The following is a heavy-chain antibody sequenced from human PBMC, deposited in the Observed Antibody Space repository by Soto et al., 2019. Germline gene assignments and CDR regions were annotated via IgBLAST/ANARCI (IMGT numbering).Heavy chain of an antibody. V-gene: IGHV1-58*01. CDR3: AAGLRYFDWLPYYYYGMDV. CDR2: IVVGSGNT. J-gene: IGHJ6*02. Sequence: GASVKVSCKASGFTFTISAVQCVLQSLLQRLDWIGWIVVGSGNTNYAQKFQERVTITRDMSTSTAYMELSSLRSEDTAVHYCAAGLRYFDWLPYYYYGMDVWGQGTTVTVSS. CDR1: GFTFTISA. D-gene: IGHD3-9*01.